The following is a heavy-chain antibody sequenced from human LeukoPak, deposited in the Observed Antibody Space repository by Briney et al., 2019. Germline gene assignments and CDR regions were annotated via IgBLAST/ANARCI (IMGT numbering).Heavy chain of an antibody. J-gene: IGHJ6*03. CDR3: ARDQDYDHLYYMDV. Sequence: GGSLRLSCAASGFTFSSYSMNWVRQAPGKGLEWVSYISSSSSTIYYADSVKGRFTISRDNAKNSLYLQMNSLRAEDTAVYYCARDQDYDHLYYMDVWGKGTTVTVSS. D-gene: IGHD3-22*01. CDR2: ISSSSSTI. V-gene: IGHV3-48*04. CDR1: GFTFSSYS.